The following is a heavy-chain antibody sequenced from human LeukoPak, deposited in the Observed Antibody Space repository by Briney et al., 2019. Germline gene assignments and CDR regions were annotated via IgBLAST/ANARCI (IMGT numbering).Heavy chain of an antibody. Sequence: PSETLSLTCTVSGGSISSYYWSWIRQPPGKGREWIGYIYYSGSTNYNPSLKSRVTISVDTSKNQFSLKLSSVTAADTAVYYCARGLYSSGWYPFDYWGQGTLVTVSS. D-gene: IGHD6-19*01. J-gene: IGHJ4*02. CDR3: ARGLYSSGWYPFDY. V-gene: IGHV4-59*01. CDR1: GGSISSYY. CDR2: IYYSGST.